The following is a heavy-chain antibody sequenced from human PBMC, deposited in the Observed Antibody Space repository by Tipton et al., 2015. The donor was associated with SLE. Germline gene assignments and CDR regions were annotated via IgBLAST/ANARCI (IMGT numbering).Heavy chain of an antibody. CDR2: ISGSGGST. CDR3: AKDGITMVQGRDY. J-gene: IGHJ4*02. Sequence: SLRLSCTASGFTFSSYAMSWVRQAPGKGLEWVSAISGSGGSTYYADSVKGRFTISRDNSKNTLYLQMNSLRAEDTAVYYCAKDGITMVQGRDYWGQGTLVTVSS. V-gene: IGHV3-23*01. D-gene: IGHD3-10*01. CDR1: GFTFSSYA.